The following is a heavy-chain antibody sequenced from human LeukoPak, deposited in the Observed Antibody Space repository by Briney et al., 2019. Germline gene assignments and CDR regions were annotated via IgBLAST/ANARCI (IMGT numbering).Heavy chain of an antibody. J-gene: IGHJ1*01. D-gene: IGHD4-17*01. V-gene: IGHV3-33*01. CDR1: GFTFSSYG. Sequence: GGSLRLSCAASGFTFSSYGMHWVRQAPGKGLEWVAVIWYDGSNKYYADSVKGRFTISRDNSKNTYLQMNSLRAEDTAVYYCARSATVTQFQHWGQGTLVTVSS. CDR3: ARSATVTQFQH. CDR2: IWYDGSNK.